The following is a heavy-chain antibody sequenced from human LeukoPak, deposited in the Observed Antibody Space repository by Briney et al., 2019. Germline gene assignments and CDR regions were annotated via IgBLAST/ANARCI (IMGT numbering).Heavy chain of an antibody. V-gene: IGHV1-2*02. J-gene: IGHJ4*02. CDR3: ALTPMFRGVMWYFDY. CDR2: INPNSGGT. D-gene: IGHD3-10*01. Sequence: ASVKVSCKASGYTFTGYYMHWVRQAPGQGLEWMGWINPNSGGTNYAQKFQGRVTMTRDTSISTAYMELSRLRSDDTAVYYCALTPMFRGVMWYFDYWGQGTLVTVSS. CDR1: GYTFTGYY.